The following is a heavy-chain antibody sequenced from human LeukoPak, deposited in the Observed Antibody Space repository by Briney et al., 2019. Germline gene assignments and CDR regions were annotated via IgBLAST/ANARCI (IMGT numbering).Heavy chain of an antibody. V-gene: IGHV3-23*01. CDR3: AKGKSVTFLNWFDP. CDR2: IGGSGGST. J-gene: IGHJ5*02. D-gene: IGHD3-3*02. Sequence: GSLLISCAASGFTFSTYVMTGARPAPGKGLEWVSVIGGSGGSTYSAAAVQRRFTISRDNSKNTLYLQMNRLRAEDTALYYCAKGKSVTFLNWFDPWGQGTLVTVSS. CDR1: GFTFSTYV.